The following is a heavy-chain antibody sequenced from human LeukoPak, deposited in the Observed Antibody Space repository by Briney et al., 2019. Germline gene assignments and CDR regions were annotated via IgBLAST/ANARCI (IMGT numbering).Heavy chain of an antibody. D-gene: IGHD3/OR15-3a*01. CDR2: ISPSSTYI. CDR3: ARDRDWNFDY. J-gene: IGHJ4*02. CDR1: GFTFSDYT. Sequence: GGPLILSCAASGFTFSDYTMDWVRQAPGKGLEWVSSISPSSTYIKYSDSVKGRFTISRHDAKNSLYLQMNSLRADDTAVYYCARDRDWNFDYWGQGTLVTVSS. V-gene: IGHV3-21*01.